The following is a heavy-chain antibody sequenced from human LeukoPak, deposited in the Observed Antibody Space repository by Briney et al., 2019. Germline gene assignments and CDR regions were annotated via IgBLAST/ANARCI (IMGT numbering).Heavy chain of an antibody. D-gene: IGHD3-9*01. CDR2: ISVSGGST. J-gene: IGHJ4*02. CDR1: GFSFSSYA. V-gene: IGHV3-23*01. CDR3: PKTSYDILTD. Sequence: PGGSLRLSCAAAGFSFSSYAMTWVRQTPGKGLEWVSSISVSGGSTYYADFVKGRFTISRDNSKNTLYLQMNSLSAGDTALYFWPKTSYDILTDWGQGTLVTVSS.